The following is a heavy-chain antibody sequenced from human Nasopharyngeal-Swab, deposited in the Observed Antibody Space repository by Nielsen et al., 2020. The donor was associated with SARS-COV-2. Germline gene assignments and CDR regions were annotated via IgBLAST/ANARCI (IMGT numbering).Heavy chain of an antibody. J-gene: IGHJ3*02. CDR3: ASDYVWGSYRSPDAFDI. CDR2: IKQDGSEK. Sequence: GESLKISCAASGFTFSSYWMSWVRQAPGKGLEWVANIKQDGSEKYYVDSVKGRFTISRDNAKNSLYLQMNSLRAEDTAVYYCASDYVWGSYRSPDAFDIWGQGTMVTVSS. V-gene: IGHV3-7*01. CDR1: GFTFSSYW. D-gene: IGHD3-16*02.